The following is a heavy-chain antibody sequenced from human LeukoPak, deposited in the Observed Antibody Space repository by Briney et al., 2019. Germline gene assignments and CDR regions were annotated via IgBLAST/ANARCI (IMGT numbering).Heavy chain of an antibody. D-gene: IGHD5/OR15-5a*01. J-gene: IGHJ4*02. V-gene: IGHV4-31*03. CDR1: DDSISRRGYY. Sequence: PSETLPLTCSVSDDSISRRGYYWSWIRQRPGMGLEWMGYIYYNGRSGNTYYNLALKSRVTMSIDTGEKHFSLRLTSVTAADTAVYYCANSLPTVSTRNYFDYWGQGTLVIVSS. CDR3: ANSLPTVSTRNYFDY. CDR2: IYYNGRSGNT.